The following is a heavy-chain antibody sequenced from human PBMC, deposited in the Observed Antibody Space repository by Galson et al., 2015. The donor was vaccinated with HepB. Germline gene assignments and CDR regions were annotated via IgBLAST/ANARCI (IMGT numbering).Heavy chain of an antibody. CDR2: ISYDGSNK. CDR1: GFTFSSYA. D-gene: IGHD4-17*01. Sequence: SLRLSCAASGFTFSSYAMHWVRQAPGKGLEWVAVISYDGSNKYYADSVKGRFTISRDNSKSTLYLQMNSLRAEDTAVYYCASTVTTEGDDYWGQGTLVTVSS. J-gene: IGHJ4*02. CDR3: ASTVTTEGDDY. V-gene: IGHV3-30-3*01.